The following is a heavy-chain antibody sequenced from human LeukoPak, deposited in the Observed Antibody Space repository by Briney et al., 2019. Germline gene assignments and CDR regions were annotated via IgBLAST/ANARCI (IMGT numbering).Heavy chain of an antibody. V-gene: IGHV4-31*03. D-gene: IGHD3-22*01. CDR1: GGSISSGGYY. CDR2: IYYSGST. J-gene: IGHJ4*02. Sequence: SETLSLTCTVSGGSISSGGYYWSWIRQHPGKGLEWIGYIYYSGSTYYNPSLKSRVTISGDTSKNQFSLKLNSVTAADTAVYYCARVFHPGYYYYDSSGYFDYWGQGTLVTVSS. CDR3: ARVFHPGYYYYDSSGYFDY.